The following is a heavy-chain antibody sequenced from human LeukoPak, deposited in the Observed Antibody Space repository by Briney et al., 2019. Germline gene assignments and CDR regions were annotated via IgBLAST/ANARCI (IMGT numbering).Heavy chain of an antibody. D-gene: IGHD6-13*01. Sequence: GGCLRLSCAASGFTLSSYNMNWVRQAPGKGLEWISYIITSIDIISYADSVKGRFTISRDNAKNSLYLQMDSLRDEDTAVYYCTTVLSSNRYNLCDYWGQGTLVTVSS. CDR1: GFTLSSYN. CDR2: IITSIDII. J-gene: IGHJ4*02. CDR3: TTVLSSNRYNLCDY. V-gene: IGHV3-48*02.